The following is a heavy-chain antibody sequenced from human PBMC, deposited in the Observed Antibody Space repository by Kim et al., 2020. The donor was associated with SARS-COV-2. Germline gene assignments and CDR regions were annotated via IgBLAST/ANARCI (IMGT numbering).Heavy chain of an antibody. CDR1: GGSFSDYY. V-gene: IGHV4-34*01. CDR3: ARDGRHFDY. Sequence: SETLSLTCAVFGGSFSDYYWSWIRQPPGEGLEWIGEINHSGSTNYNPSLKSRVTISVDTSKNQFSLRLSYVTAADTAVYYCARDGRHFDYLGRGTLVTVS. CDR2: INHSGST. D-gene: IGHD2-15*01. J-gene: IGHJ4*02.